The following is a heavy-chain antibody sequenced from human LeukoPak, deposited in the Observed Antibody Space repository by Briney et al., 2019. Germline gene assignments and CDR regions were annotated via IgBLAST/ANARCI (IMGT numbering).Heavy chain of an antibody. CDR1: GYSISTGYY. CDR2: FYHGGST. V-gene: IGHV4-38-2*02. D-gene: IGHD3/OR15-3a*01. CDR3: ARGGGLGYYYYYMDV. Sequence: SETLSLTCTVSGYSISTGYYWDWIRQPPGKGLEWIGTFYHGGSTYYNPSLKSRVTISVDTPKNQFSLNLTSVTAADTAVYYCARGGGLGYYYYYMDVWGKGTTVTVSS. J-gene: IGHJ6*03.